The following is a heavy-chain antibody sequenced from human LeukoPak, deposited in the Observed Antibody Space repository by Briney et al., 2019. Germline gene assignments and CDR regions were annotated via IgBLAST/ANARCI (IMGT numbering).Heavy chain of an antibody. CDR3: ARGLYDSSGYRHKTNAFDI. Sequence: GGSLRLSCAASGFTFSSYAMHWVRQAPGKGLEWVAVISYDGSNKYYADSVKGRFTISRDNSKNTLYLQMNSLRAEDTAVYYCARGLYDSSGYRHKTNAFDIWGQGTMVTVSS. CDR2: ISYDGSNK. J-gene: IGHJ3*02. CDR1: GFTFSSYA. D-gene: IGHD3-22*01. V-gene: IGHV3-30-3*01.